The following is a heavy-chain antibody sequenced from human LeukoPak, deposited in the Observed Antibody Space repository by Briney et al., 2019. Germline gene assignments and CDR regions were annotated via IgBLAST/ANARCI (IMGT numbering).Heavy chain of an antibody. D-gene: IGHD2-21*02. Sequence: GESLTLSCTGSGYNFTTYWIGWVRQLPGKGLEWMAMIYPGDSDTRYSPSFQGQVTISADKSIRTAYLQWSSLRASDTAMYYCARLGPPNCGGDCYSDYWGQGTLPTASS. CDR1: GYNFTTYW. J-gene: IGHJ4*02. CDR2: IYPGDSDT. V-gene: IGHV5-51*01. CDR3: ARLGPPNCGGDCYSDY.